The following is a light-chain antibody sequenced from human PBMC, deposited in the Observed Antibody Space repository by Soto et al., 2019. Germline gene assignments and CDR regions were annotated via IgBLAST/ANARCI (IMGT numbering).Light chain of an antibody. CDR3: QSYDSSLSGCV. V-gene: IGLV1-40*01. Sequence: QSVLTQPPSVSGAPGQRVTISCTGSSSNIGARYDVHWYQQLPGTAPKLLIYGNSNRPSGVPDRFSGSKSGTSASLAITGLQAEDEADYYCQSYDSSLSGCVFGGGTQVTGL. CDR2: GNS. J-gene: IGLJ2*01. CDR1: SSNIGARYD.